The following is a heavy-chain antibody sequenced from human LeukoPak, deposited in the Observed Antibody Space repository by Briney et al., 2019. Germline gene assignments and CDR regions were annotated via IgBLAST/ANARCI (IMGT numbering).Heavy chain of an antibody. J-gene: IGHJ4*02. CDR2: ILNSGTTT. Sequence: GGSLRLSCAASGFTFSSYEMNWVRQAPGKGLEWVSYILNSGTTTYYADSVKGRFTISRDNAKNSLYLQMNSLRAEDTGVYYCARSTSSEYDIYHFDYWGQGALVTVST. CDR1: GFTFSSYE. V-gene: IGHV3-48*03. D-gene: IGHD3-9*01. CDR3: ARSTSSEYDIYHFDY.